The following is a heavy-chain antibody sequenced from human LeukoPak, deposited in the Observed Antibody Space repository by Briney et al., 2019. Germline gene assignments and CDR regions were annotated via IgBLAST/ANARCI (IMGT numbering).Heavy chain of an antibody. J-gene: IGHJ6*03. CDR1: GYSISSGYY. Sequence: PSETLSLTCTVSGYSISSGYYWGWIRQPPGKGLEWIGSIYHSGSTYYNPSLKSRVTISVDTSKNQFSLKLSSVTAADTAVYYCAKMVTTHEYYYYYYMDVWGKGTTVTVSS. CDR3: AKMVTTHEYYYYYYMDV. D-gene: IGHD4-11*01. V-gene: IGHV4-38-2*02. CDR2: IYHSGST.